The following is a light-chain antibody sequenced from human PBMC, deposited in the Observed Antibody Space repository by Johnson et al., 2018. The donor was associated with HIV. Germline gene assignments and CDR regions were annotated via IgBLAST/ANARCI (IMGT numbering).Light chain of an antibody. V-gene: IGLV1-51*02. J-gene: IGLJ1*01. CDR3: GTWDSGLGAVYV. CDR2: ENN. Sequence: QSVLTQPPSVSAAPGQKVTISCSGSSSDMGNYAVSWYQQLPGTAPKLLIYENNKRPSGIPDRFSGSKSGTSATLGITGLQTGDEADYYCGTWDSGLGAVYVFGPGTKVTVL. CDR1: SSDMGNYA.